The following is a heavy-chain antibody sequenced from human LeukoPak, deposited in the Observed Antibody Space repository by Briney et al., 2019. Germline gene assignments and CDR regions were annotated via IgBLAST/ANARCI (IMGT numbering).Heavy chain of an antibody. CDR2: INPSGGST. CDR3: ARDYIVVVPAATDHTIGH. Sequence: ASVKVSCKASGYTFTSYYMHWVRQAPGQGLEWMGIINPSGGSTSYAQKFQGRVTMTRDTSTSTVYMELSSLRSEDTAVYYCARDYIVVVPAATDHTIGHWGQGTLATVSS. J-gene: IGHJ4*02. V-gene: IGHV1-46*01. CDR1: GYTFTSYY. D-gene: IGHD2-2*01.